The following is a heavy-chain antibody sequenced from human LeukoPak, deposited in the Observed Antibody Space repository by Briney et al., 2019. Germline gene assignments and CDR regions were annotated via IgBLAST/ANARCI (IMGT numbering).Heavy chain of an antibody. Sequence: PGGSLRLSCAASGFTFSSYSMNWVRQAPGKGLEWVSYISSSSSTIYYADSVKGRFTISRDNAKNSLYLQMNSLRAEDTAVYYCAREGYGGNSVCESDYWGQGTLVTVSS. CDR2: ISSSSSTI. CDR3: AREGYGGNSVCESDY. D-gene: IGHD4-23*01. V-gene: IGHV3-48*01. CDR1: GFTFSSYS. J-gene: IGHJ4*02.